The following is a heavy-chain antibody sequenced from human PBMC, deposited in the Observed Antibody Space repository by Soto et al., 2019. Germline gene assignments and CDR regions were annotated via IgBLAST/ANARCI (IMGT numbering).Heavy chain of an antibody. V-gene: IGHV3-30-3*01. CDR1: GFTFSSYA. J-gene: IGHJ6*02. Sequence: HPGGSLRLSCAASGFTFSSYAMHWVRQAPGKGLEWVAVISYDGSNKYYADSVKGRFTISRDNSKNTLYLQMNSLRAEDTAVYYCARDSYTSYSSSWYYYYGVDVRGQGTTVTVSS. CDR3: ARDSYTSYSSSWYYYYGVDV. D-gene: IGHD6-13*01. CDR2: ISYDGSNK.